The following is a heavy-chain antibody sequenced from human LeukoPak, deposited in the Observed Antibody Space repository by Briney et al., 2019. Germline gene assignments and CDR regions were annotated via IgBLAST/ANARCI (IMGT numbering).Heavy chain of an antibody. Sequence: PSETLSLTCTVSGGSISSYYWSWIRQPAGKGLEWIGRIYTSGNTNYNPSLKSRVTMSVDTSKNQFSLKLSSVTAADTAVYYCARGSSGTLRDAFDIWGQGTMVTVSS. V-gene: IGHV4-4*07. CDR1: GGSISSYY. J-gene: IGHJ3*02. CDR2: IYTSGNT. CDR3: ARGSSGTLRDAFDI. D-gene: IGHD1-26*01.